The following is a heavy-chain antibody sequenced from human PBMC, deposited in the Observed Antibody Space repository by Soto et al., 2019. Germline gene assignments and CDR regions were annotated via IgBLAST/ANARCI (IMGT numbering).Heavy chain of an antibody. V-gene: IGHV3-20*04. Sequence: PGGSLRLSCAASGFTFDDYGMSWVRQAPGKGLERISGINWNCGSTGYADSVKGRFTISRDNAKNSLYLQMNSLIAEDTALYYCASTTGKDYYYYGMDVWGQGT. CDR2: INWNCGST. D-gene: IGHD3-9*01. CDR3: ASTTGKDYYYYGMDV. CDR1: GFTFDDYG. J-gene: IGHJ6*02.